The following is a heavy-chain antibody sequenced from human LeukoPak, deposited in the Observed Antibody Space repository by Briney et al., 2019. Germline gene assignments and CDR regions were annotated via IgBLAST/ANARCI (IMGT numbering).Heavy chain of an antibody. Sequence: SETLSLTCAVYGGSFSGYYWSWIRQPPGKGLEWIGEINHSGSTNYNPSLKSRVTISVDTSKNQFSLKLSTVTAADTAVYCCARGGRFVVVVRFDYWGQGTLVTVSS. D-gene: IGHD2-15*01. CDR1: GGSFSGYY. CDR3: ARGGRFVVVVRFDY. CDR2: INHSGST. J-gene: IGHJ4*02. V-gene: IGHV4-34*01.